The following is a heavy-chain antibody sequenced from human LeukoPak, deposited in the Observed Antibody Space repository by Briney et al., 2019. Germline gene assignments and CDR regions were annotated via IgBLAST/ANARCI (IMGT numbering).Heavy chain of an antibody. V-gene: IGHV1-18*01. J-gene: IGHJ4*02. CDR2: ISAYNGNT. CDR3: ARGDPGVDNTRWSRTFDY. Sequence: GASVKVSCKASGGTFSSYAISWVRQAPGQGLEWMGWISAYNGNTNYAQKFQGRVTLTTDTSTSTAYMELRSLTSDDTAIYYCARGDPGVDNTRWSRTFDYWGQGTLVTVSS. CDR1: GGTFSSYA. D-gene: IGHD2-15*01.